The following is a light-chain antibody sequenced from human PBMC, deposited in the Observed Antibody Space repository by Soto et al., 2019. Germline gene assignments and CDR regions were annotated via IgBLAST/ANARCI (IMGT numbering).Light chain of an antibody. J-gene: IGKJ3*01. CDR1: QSISSSY. CDR2: GAS. CDR3: RHCGSSPRFT. V-gene: IGKV3-20*01. Sequence: EIVLTQSPGTLSLSPGETATLSCRASQSISSSYLAWYQQKPGQAPRLLIYGASSRATGIPDRFSGSGSGTDFTLSVARLEPEDFGVYFWRHCGSSPRFTFGSGTMVDIK.